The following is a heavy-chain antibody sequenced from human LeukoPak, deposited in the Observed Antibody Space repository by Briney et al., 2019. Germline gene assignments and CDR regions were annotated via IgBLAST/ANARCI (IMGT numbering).Heavy chain of an antibody. J-gene: IGHJ4*02. CDR3: AKGDYGSGSYFLGPFDY. CDR1: GFTFSSYA. V-gene: IGHV3-23*01. CDR2: ISGSGGST. D-gene: IGHD3-10*01. Sequence: PGGSLRLSCAASGFTFSSYAMSWVRQAPGKGLEWVSAISGSGGSTYCADSVKGRFTISRDNSKNTLYLQMNSLRAEDTAVYYCAKGDYGSGSYFLGPFDYWGQGTLVTVFS.